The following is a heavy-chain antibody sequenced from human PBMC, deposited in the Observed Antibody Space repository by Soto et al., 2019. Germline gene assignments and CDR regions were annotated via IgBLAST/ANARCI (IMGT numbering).Heavy chain of an antibody. CDR3: ARGRPPSSGGNFDS. V-gene: IGHV3-7*01. D-gene: IGHD3-10*01. J-gene: IGHJ4*02. CDR1: GFTFRNYW. CDR2: INQNEGEK. Sequence: EVHLEESGGGLVQPGGSLRVSCTASGFTFRNYWMTWVRQAPGKGLEWVANINQNEGEKYYVDSVKGRFTISRDNAYKSLYLEMDNLRVDDSAVYFCARGRPPSSGGNFDSWGQGTLVSVSS.